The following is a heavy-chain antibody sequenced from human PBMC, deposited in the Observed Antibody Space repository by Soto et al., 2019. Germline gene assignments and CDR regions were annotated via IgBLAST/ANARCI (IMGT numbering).Heavy chain of an antibody. J-gene: IGHJ4*02. CDR3: ARGYYGLDY. CDR1: GDSVSSNNAV. Sequence: SQILSLTCAISGDSVSSNNAVWNWIRQSPSRGLEWLGRTFYRSKWYSDYAVSVKSRITINPDTSKNQFSLQLNSVTPEDTAVYYCARGYYGLDYWGQGTLVTVSS. CDR2: TFYRSKWYS. V-gene: IGHV6-1*01. D-gene: IGHD3-10*01.